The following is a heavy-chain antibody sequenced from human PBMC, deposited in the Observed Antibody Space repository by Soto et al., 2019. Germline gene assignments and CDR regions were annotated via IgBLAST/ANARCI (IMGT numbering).Heavy chain of an antibody. D-gene: IGHD3-22*01. CDR3: ASENYDSSGCFDY. V-gene: IGHV4-59*01. J-gene: IGHJ4*02. CDR1: GGSISSYY. CDR2: IYYSGST. Sequence: PSETLSLTCTVSGGSISSYYWSWIRQPPGKGLEWIGYIYYSGSTNYNPSLKSRVTISVDTSKNQFSLKLSSVTAADTAVYYCASENYDSSGCFDYCGQVTLVPVSS.